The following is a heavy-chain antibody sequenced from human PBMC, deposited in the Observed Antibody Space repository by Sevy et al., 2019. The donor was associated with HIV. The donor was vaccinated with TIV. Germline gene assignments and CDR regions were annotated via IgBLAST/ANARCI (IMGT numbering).Heavy chain of an antibody. CDR3: ARNGGYADYGMDV. CDR1: GFTFSSYS. Sequence: GGSLRLSCVGSGFTFSSYSMNWVRQAPGKGLEWLSYMNSITSTIYYADPVKGRFTISRDNAKNSVSLQMHSLRAEDTAVYYCARNGGYADYGMDVWGQGTTVTVSS. V-gene: IGHV3-48*01. J-gene: IGHJ6*02. CDR2: MNSITSTI. D-gene: IGHD2-2*01.